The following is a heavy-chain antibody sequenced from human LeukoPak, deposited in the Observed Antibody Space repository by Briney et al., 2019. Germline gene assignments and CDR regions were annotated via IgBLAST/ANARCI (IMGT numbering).Heavy chain of an antibody. D-gene: IGHD1-14*01. CDR3: ARVPVYGQGDY. J-gene: IGHJ4*02. CDR1: GGTFSSYA. V-gene: IGHV1-69*06. Sequence: SVKVSCKASGGTFSSYAISWVRQAPGQGLEWMGGIIPIFGTANYAQKFQGRVTITADKSTSTAYMELSRLRSDDAAVYYCARVPVYGQGDYWGQGTLVTVSS. CDR2: IIPIFGTA.